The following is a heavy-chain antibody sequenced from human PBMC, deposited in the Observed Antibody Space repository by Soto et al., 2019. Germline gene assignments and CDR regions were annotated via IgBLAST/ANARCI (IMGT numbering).Heavy chain of an antibody. CDR1: GGSISSYY. V-gene: IGHV4-59*01. J-gene: IGHJ4*02. CDR2: IYYSGST. CDR3: ARVRYYYSSGYYGGHYFDY. D-gene: IGHD3-22*01. Sequence: QVQLQESGPGLVKPSETLSLTCTVSGGSISSYYWSWIRQPPGKGLEWIGYIYYSGSTNYDPSLKSRVTISVDASKNQFSLKLSSVTAADTAVYYCARVRYYYSSGYYGGHYFDYWGQGTLVTVSS.